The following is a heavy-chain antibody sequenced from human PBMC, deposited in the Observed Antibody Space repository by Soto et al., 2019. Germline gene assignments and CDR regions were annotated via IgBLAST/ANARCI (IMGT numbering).Heavy chain of an antibody. CDR2: ISWDGGST. CDR1: GFTFDDYT. CDR3: AKDQGGSGYDEGGYFDY. D-gene: IGHD5-12*01. Sequence: PGGSLRLSCAASGFTFDDYTMHWVRQAPGKGLEWVSLISWDGGSTYYADSVKGRFTISRDNSKNSLYLQMNSLGTEDTALYYCAKDQGGSGYDEGGYFDYWGQGTLVTVSS. V-gene: IGHV3-43*01. J-gene: IGHJ4*02.